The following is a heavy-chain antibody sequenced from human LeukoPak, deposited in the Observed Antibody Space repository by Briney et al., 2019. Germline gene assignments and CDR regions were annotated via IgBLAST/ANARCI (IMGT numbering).Heavy chain of an antibody. D-gene: IGHD1-26*01. V-gene: IGHV1-2*06. CDR3: ARDRNLYSGSFAS. CDR1: GYTFSGGY. Sequence: ASVKVSCKASGYTFSGGYVHWVRQAPGQGLEWMGRINPSTGGTTYAQKFQGRVTMTRDTSVSTAYMELNRLTSDDTAVYFCARDRNLYSGSFASWGQGTLVTVSS. CDR2: INPSTGGT. J-gene: IGHJ4*02.